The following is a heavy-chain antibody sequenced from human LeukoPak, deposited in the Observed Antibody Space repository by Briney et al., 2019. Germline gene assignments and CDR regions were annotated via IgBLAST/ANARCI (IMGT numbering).Heavy chain of an antibody. CDR2: INPNSGVT. D-gene: IGHD6-6*01. CDR3: ANGIAARHYFDY. Sequence: AAVKVSCKASRYTFTGYYMHWVRQAPGQGLEWLGRINPNSGVTNYAQKFQGRVTMTRDTSISTAYMELSRLRSDDTAVYYCANGIAARHYFDYWGQGTLVTVSS. CDR1: RYTFTGYY. J-gene: IGHJ4*02. V-gene: IGHV1-2*06.